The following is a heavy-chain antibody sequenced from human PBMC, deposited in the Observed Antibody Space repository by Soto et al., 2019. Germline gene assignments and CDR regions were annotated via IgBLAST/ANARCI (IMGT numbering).Heavy chain of an antibody. J-gene: IGHJ5*02. CDR2: INPSGGST. Sequence: GAPVKVSSKASGYIFASQSMRWVRQAPGQGLEWMGIINPSGGSTTYAQKFQGRVTITRDTSASTAYMELSSLRSEDTAVYYCARVGPPADPWGQGTLVTVS. V-gene: IGHV1-46*01. CDR3: ARVGPPADP. CDR1: GYIFASQS.